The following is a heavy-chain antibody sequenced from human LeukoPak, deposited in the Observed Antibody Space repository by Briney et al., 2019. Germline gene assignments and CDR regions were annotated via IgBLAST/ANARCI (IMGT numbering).Heavy chain of an antibody. CDR3: VRGGGGYFDY. V-gene: IGHV3-21*01. Sequence: GGSLRLSCAASGFTFSSYSMNWVRQAPGKGLEWVSSISSSSSYIYYADSVKGRFTIPRDNAKNSLYLQMNSLRAEDTAVYYCVRGGGGYFDYWGQGTLVTVSS. CDR1: GFTFSSYS. CDR2: ISSSSSYI. D-gene: IGHD3-16*01. J-gene: IGHJ4*02.